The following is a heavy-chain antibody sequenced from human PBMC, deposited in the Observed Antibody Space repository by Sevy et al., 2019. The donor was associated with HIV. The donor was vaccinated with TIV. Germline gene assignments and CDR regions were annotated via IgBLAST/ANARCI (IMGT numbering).Heavy chain of an antibody. J-gene: IGHJ5*02. CDR3: AKDHDNNWFDP. D-gene: IGHD3-9*01. Sequence: GGSLRLSCAASGFTFNIYAMTWVRQAPGKGLEWVSTISVSGGSTYYADSVKDRFTISRDNSKNTLYLQMNSLRAEDTAVYYCAKDHDNNWFDPWGQGTLVTVSS. CDR1: GFTFNIYA. CDR2: ISVSGGST. V-gene: IGHV3-23*01.